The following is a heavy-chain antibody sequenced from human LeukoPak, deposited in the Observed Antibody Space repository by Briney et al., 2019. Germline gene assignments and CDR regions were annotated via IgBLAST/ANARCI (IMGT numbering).Heavy chain of an antibody. CDR3: ARVIVGATLGAFDI. V-gene: IGHV4-4*07. Sequence: SETLSLTCTVSGGSISSYYWSWIRQPAGKGLEWIGRIYTSGSTNYNPSLKSRVTMSVDTSKNQFFLRLSSVTAADTAVYYCARVIVGATLGAFDIWGQGTMVTVSS. CDR1: GGSISSYY. D-gene: IGHD1-26*01. J-gene: IGHJ3*02. CDR2: IYTSGST.